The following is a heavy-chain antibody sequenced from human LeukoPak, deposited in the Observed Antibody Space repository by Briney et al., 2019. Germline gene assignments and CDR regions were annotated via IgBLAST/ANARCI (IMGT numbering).Heavy chain of an antibody. Sequence: SPTLSLTFAFSGDSVSIDSAAWNWVRQSPSRGLEWLGKTYYRSKWYNDSSVSVKGRITINPDTSKNQFSLQLNSVTPEDPAIYYCARGGIVGAEYFDYWGQGTLVTVSS. CDR2: TYYRSKWYN. J-gene: IGHJ4*02. CDR3: ARGGIVGAEYFDY. D-gene: IGHD1-26*01. CDR1: GDSVSIDSAA. V-gene: IGHV6-1*01.